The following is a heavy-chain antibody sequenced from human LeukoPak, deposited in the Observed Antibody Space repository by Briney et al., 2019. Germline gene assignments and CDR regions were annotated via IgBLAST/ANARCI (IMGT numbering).Heavy chain of an antibody. V-gene: IGHV1-69*04. CDR3: ARDIYGSGSYYDY. J-gene: IGHJ4*02. CDR2: IIPILGIA. CDR1: GGIFSSYA. D-gene: IGHD3-10*01. Sequence: SVKVSCKASGGIFSSYAISWVRQAPGQGLEWMGRIIPILGIANYAQKFQGRVTITADKSTSTAYMDLSSLRSEDTAVYYCARDIYGSGSYYDYWGQGTLVTVSS.